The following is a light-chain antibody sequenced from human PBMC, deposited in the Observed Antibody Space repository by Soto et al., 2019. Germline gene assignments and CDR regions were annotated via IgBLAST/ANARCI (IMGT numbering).Light chain of an antibody. CDR2: LEGSGTY. CDR3: ETWDSNTRV. J-gene: IGLJ2*01. V-gene: IGLV4-60*02. Sequence: QPVLTQSSSAPASLGSSVKLTCTLSSGHISYIIAWHQQQPGEAPRYLMKLEGSGTYNKGSGVPDRFSGSSSGADRYLTISNLQFEDEADYYCETWDSNTRVFGGGTKLTVL. CDR1: SGHISYI.